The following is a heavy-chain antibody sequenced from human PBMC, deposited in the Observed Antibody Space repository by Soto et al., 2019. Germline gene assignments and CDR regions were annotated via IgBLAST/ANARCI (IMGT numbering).Heavy chain of an antibody. CDR1: GYTFTSYG. V-gene: IGHV1-18*01. J-gene: IGHJ4*02. CDR3: ARGEVVRGVIMMNDY. CDR2: ISAYNGNT. D-gene: IGHD3-10*01. Sequence: ASVKVSCKASGYTFTSYGISWVRQAPGQGLEWMGWISAYNGNTNYAQKLQGRVTMTTDTSTSTAYMELRSLRSDDTAVYYCARGEVVRGVIMMNDYWGQGTLVTVSS.